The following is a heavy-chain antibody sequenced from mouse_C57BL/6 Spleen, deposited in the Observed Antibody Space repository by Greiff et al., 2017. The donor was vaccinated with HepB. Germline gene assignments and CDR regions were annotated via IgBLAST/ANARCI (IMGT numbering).Heavy chain of an antibody. CDR1: GYSFTGYY. Sequence: VQLQQSGPELVKPGASVKISCKASGYSFTGYYMNWVKQSPEKSLEWIGEINPSTGGTTYNQKFKAKATLTVDKSSSTAYMQLKSLTSEDSAVYYCARGTYYGSSVYAMDYWGQGTSVTVSS. CDR3: ARGTYYGSSVYAMDY. D-gene: IGHD1-1*01. CDR2: INPSTGGT. J-gene: IGHJ4*01. V-gene: IGHV1-42*01.